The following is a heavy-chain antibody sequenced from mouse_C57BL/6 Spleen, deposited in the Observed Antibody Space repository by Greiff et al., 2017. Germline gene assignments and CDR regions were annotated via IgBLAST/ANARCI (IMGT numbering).Heavy chain of an antibody. Sequence: EVKVVESGGGLVKPGGSLKLSCAASGFTFSDYGMHWVRQAPEKGLEWVAYISSGSSTIYYADTVKGRFTISRDNAKNTLFLQMTSLRSEDTAMYYCARGGYGNYFDYWGQGTTLTVSS. CDR1: GFTFSDYG. V-gene: IGHV5-17*01. J-gene: IGHJ2*01. CDR3: ARGGYGNYFDY. CDR2: ISSGSSTI. D-gene: IGHD2-10*02.